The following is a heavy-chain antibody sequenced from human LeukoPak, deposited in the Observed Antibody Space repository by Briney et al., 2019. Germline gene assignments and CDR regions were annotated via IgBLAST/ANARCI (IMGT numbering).Heavy chain of an antibody. V-gene: IGHV3-30-3*01. D-gene: IGHD6-19*01. CDR2: ISYDGSNK. CDR3: AREPLYNNGWQRHFDS. CDR1: GFTFSSYA. J-gene: IGHJ4*02. Sequence: GGSLRLSCAASGFTFSSYAVHWVRQAPGKGLEWVAVISYDGSNKYYADSVKGRFTISRDNSKNTLYLQMNSLRAEDTAAYYCAREPLYNNGWQRHFDSWGQGTLVTVSS.